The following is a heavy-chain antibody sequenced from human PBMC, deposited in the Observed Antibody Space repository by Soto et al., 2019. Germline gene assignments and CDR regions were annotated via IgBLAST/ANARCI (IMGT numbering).Heavy chain of an antibody. CDR1: GGTLSDHG. CDR3: ARGVYGSGNYYTGPSAFDI. V-gene: IGHV1-69*06. Sequence: QVQLELSGAEVKKPGSSVKVSCKASGGTLSDHGVAWLRQDPGQGLEWMGGTIPVFNTAKYAQKFHGRVTVTADKFTNIAYMELSSLRSEDTAFYFCARGVYGSGNYYTGPSAFDIWGQGTMVIVSS. CDR2: TIPVFNTA. D-gene: IGHD3-10*01. J-gene: IGHJ3*02.